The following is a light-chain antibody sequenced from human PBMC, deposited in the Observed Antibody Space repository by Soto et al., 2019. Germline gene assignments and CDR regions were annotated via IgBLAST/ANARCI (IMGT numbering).Light chain of an antibody. V-gene: IGLV2-14*01. CDR3: SAYTARSTLV. CDR2: EVR. J-gene: IGLJ3*02. CDR1: MRDVGAYNL. Sequence: QSALTQPASVSGSAGQSITISCSGTMRDVGAYNLVSWYQQRPGTAPKLIIYEVRNRPSGISSRFSGSRSGNTASLTISGLQSEDEGDDYCSAYTARSTLVFGGGTKVTVL.